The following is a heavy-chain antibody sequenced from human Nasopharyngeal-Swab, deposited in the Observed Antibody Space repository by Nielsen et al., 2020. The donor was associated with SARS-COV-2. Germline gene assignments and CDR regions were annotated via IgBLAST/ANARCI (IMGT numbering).Heavy chain of an antibody. V-gene: IGHV3-23*01. Sequence: GGSLRLSCTASGFTFSTYAMYWVRQPPAKGLEWVSIISGSGGSIYYADSVWGRFTISRDTSKNTVYLQMNSLRAEDTAVYYCARYDDYYDSSGYAYWGQGTLVTVSS. J-gene: IGHJ4*02. CDR2: ISGSGGSI. CDR1: GFTFSTYA. CDR3: ARYDDYYDSSGYAY. D-gene: IGHD3-22*01.